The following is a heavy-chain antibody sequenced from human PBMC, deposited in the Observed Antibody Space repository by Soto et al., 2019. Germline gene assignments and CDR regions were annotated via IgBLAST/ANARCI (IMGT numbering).Heavy chain of an antibody. D-gene: IGHD5-12*01. CDR3: ARGRGYSGYELIYGMDV. CDR2: IYYSGST. V-gene: IGHV4-31*03. Sequence: SETLSLTCTVSGGSISSGGYYWSWIRQHPGKGLEWIGYIYYSGSTYYNPSLKSRVTISVDTSKNQFSLKLSSVTAADTAVYYCARGRGYSGYELIYGMDVWGQGTTVTVSS. CDR1: GGSISSGGYY. J-gene: IGHJ6*02.